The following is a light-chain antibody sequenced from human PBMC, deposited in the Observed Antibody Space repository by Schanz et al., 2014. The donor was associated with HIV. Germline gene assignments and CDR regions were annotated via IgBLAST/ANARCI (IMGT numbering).Light chain of an antibody. CDR3: SSYTSSSTLV. Sequence: QSALAQPASVSGSPGQSITISCTGTSNDVGTTDRVSWYQQHPDKAPKLMIYDVSNRPSGVSNRFSGSKSGNTASLTVSGLQVDDEADYYCSSYTSSSTLVFGGGTKLTVL. V-gene: IGLV2-14*02. CDR2: DVS. J-gene: IGLJ2*01. CDR1: SNDVGTTDR.